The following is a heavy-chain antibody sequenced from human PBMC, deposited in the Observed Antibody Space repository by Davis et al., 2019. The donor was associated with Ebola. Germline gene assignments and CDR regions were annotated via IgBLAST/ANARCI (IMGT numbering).Heavy chain of an antibody. D-gene: IGHD6-19*01. CDR3: ARGEGGHIAVADFDY. Sequence: ASVKVSCKASGYTFTSYAMHWVRQAPGQRLEWMGWINAGNGNTKYSQKFQGRVTITRDTSASTAYMELSSLRSEDTAVYYCARGEGGHIAVADFDYWGQGTLVTVSS. CDR2: INAGNGNT. V-gene: IGHV1-3*01. CDR1: GYTFTSYA. J-gene: IGHJ4*02.